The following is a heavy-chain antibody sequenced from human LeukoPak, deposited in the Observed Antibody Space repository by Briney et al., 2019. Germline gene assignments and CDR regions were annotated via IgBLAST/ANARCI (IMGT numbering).Heavy chain of an antibody. CDR3: ASHYDFWSGVGYYFDY. J-gene: IGHJ4*02. D-gene: IGHD3-3*01. CDR1: GGTFSSYA. V-gene: IGHV1-69*13. CDR2: IIPIFGTA. Sequence: SVKVSCKASGGTFSSYAISWVRQAPGQGLEWMGGIIPIFGTANYAQKFQGRVTITADESTSTAYMELSSLRSEDTAVYYCASHYDFWSGVGYYFDYWGQGTLVTVSS.